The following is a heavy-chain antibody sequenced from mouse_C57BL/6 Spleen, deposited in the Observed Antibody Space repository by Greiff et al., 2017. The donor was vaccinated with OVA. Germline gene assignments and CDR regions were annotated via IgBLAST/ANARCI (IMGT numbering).Heavy chain of an antibody. CDR2: ISSGSSTI. Sequence: EVQGVESGGGLVKPGGSLKLSCAASGFTFSDYGMHWVRQAPEKGLEWVAYISSGSSTIYYADTVKGRFTISRDNAKNTLFLQMTSLRSEDTAMYYCARESYYYGSLFAYWGQGTLVTVS. J-gene: IGHJ3*01. V-gene: IGHV5-17*01. CDR1: GFTFSDYG. D-gene: IGHD1-1*01. CDR3: ARESYYYGSLFAY.